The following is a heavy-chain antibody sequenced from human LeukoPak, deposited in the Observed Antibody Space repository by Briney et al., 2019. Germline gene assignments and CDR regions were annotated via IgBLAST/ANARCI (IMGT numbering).Heavy chain of an antibody. Sequence: SETLSLTCTVSGGSISSGSYYWSWIRQPPGKGLEWIGEINHSGSTNYNPSLKSRVTISVDTSKNQFSLKLSSVTAADTAVYYCAKVATYYYYYYYMDVWGKGTTVTVSS. J-gene: IGHJ6*03. V-gene: IGHV4-39*07. D-gene: IGHD2-21*02. CDR2: INHSGST. CDR1: GGSISSGSYY. CDR3: AKVATYYYYYYYMDV.